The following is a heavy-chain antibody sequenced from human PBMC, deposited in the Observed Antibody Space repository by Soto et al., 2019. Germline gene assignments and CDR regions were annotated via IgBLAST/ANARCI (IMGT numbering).Heavy chain of an antibody. CDR2: ISYDGSNK. V-gene: IGHV3-30-3*01. CDR3: ARDRSPDY. CDR1: GFTFSSYA. J-gene: IGHJ4*02. Sequence: ESGGGVVQPGRSLRLSCAASGFTFSSYAMHWVRQAPGKGLEWVAVISYDGSNKYYADSVKGRFTISRDNSKNTLYLQMNSLRAEDTAVYYCARDRSPDYWGQGTLVTVSS.